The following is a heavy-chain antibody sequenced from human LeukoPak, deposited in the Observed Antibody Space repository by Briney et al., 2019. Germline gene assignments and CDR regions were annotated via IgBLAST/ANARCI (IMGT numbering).Heavy chain of an antibody. CDR3: ARGYDGRGYYYYYYMDV. Sequence: SETLSLTCTVSGGSISSYYWSWIRQPPGKGLEWIGYIYYSGSTNYNPSLKSRVTISVDTSKNQFSLKLSSVTAADTAVYYCARGYDGRGYYYYYYMDVWGKGTTVTVSS. V-gene: IGHV4-59*01. CDR1: GGSISSYY. J-gene: IGHJ6*03. CDR2: IYYSGST. D-gene: IGHD1-1*01.